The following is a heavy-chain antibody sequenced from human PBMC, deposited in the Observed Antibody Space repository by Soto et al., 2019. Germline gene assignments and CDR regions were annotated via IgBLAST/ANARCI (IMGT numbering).Heavy chain of an antibody. CDR3: AARIIDAFDI. V-gene: IGHV1-58*02. CDR2: IVVGSGNT. D-gene: IGHD2-15*01. CDR1: GFTLSSYA. J-gene: IGHJ3*02. Sequence: XSVKVSCKATGFTLSSYAMQWVRQARGQRLEWIGWIVVGSGNTGYAQKFEARVTITRDMSISTAYMELSSLRSEDTAVYYFAARIIDAFDIWGQGTLVNV.